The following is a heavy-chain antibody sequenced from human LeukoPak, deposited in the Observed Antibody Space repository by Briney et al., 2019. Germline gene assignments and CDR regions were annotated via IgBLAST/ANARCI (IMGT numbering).Heavy chain of an antibody. D-gene: IGHD2-15*01. CDR2: INPNSGGT. Sequence: GASVKVSCTASGYTFTGYYINWVRQAPGQGLEWMGWINPNSGGTNYAQKFQGRVTMTRDTSISTAYMELSRLRSDDTAVFYCARGHCSGGSCYSDYFDYWGQGTLVTVSS. CDR1: GYTFTGYY. V-gene: IGHV1-2*02. CDR3: ARGHCSGGSCYSDYFDY. J-gene: IGHJ4*02.